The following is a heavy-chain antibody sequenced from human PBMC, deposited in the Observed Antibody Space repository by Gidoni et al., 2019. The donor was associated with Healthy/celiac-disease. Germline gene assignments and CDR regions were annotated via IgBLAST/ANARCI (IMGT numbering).Heavy chain of an antibody. D-gene: IGHD3-9*01. CDR3: ARGVAPDYDMLTGYYFDAFDI. Sequence: QLQLQESGPGLVKPSETLSLTCTVSGGSISSSSYYWGWIRQPPGKGLEWIGSIYYSGSTYYNPSLKSRVTISVDTSKNQFSLKLSSVTAADTAVYYCARGVAPDYDMLTGYYFDAFDIWGQGTMVTVSS. J-gene: IGHJ3*02. CDR2: IYYSGST. CDR1: GGSISSSSYY. V-gene: IGHV4-39*07.